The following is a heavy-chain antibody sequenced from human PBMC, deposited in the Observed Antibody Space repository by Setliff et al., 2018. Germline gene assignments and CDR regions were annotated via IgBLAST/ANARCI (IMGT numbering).Heavy chain of an antibody. V-gene: IGHV1-2*02. CDR2: INLNTGNI. D-gene: IGHD3-16*01. CDR3: ARDPLGLEDITLFDY. J-gene: IGHJ4*02. Sequence: RASVKVSCKASGFSFTDYLMNWVRQAPEQGLEWMGRINLNTGNIFYAQEFQGRVTLTRDTSTSTAYMELTGLRYDDTAIYYCARDPLGLEDITLFDYWGQGTLVTVSS. CDR1: GFSFTDYL.